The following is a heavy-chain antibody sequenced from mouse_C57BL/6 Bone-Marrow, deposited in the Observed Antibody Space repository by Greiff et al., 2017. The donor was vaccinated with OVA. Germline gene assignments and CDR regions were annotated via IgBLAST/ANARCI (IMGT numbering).Heavy chain of an antibody. CDR1: GYTFTDYY. Sequence: VQLKQSGPELVKPGASVKISCKASGYTFTDYYMNWVKQSHGKSLEWIGDINPNNGGTSYNQKFKGKATLTVEKSSSTAYMELRSLTSEDSAVYYCAIYYYGRGLAWFAYWGQGTLVTVSA. V-gene: IGHV1-26*01. CDR2: INPNNGGT. CDR3: AIYYYGRGLAWFAY. J-gene: IGHJ3*01. D-gene: IGHD1-1*01.